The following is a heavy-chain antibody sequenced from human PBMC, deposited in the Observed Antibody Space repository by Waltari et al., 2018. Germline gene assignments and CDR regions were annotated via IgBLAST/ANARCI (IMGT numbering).Heavy chain of an antibody. CDR2: IKRKADGGTT. D-gene: IGHD6-6*01. CDR1: GFTFTTAW. CDR3: TTGIEYSSSSIYFDS. Sequence: EVQLVESGGGLVKPGESLRLSCAASGFTFTTAWMTWFRQAPGKGLEWVGRIKRKADGGTTDYAAAVKGRFTISRDDSKNTLYLQMNSLKAEDTAVYYCTTGIEYSSSSIYFDSWGQGTLVTVSS. V-gene: IGHV3-15*01. J-gene: IGHJ4*02.